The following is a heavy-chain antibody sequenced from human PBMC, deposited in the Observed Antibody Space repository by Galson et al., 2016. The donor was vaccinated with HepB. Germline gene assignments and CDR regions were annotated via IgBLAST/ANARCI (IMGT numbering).Heavy chain of an antibody. D-gene: IGHD1-1*01. J-gene: IGHJ4*02. CDR1: GFTFSNFW. Sequence: SLRLSCAVSGFTFSNFWMHWVRQGPGKGLVWVARINNDGTEKSYADSVKGRFSISRDTAKNMVYMQMNSLRIHDTAIYYCVRDNDSLLDSWGQGTLVTVSS. V-gene: IGHV3-74*03. CDR3: VRDNDSLLDS. CDR2: INNDGTEK.